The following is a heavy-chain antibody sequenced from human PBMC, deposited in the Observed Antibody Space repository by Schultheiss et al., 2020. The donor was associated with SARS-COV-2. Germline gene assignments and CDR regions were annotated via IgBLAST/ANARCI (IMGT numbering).Heavy chain of an antibody. CDR2: IDPSDSYT. J-gene: IGHJ4*02. CDR3: AGRGVAETDGFDY. D-gene: IGHD3-10*01. CDR1: GYSFTSYW. V-gene: IGHV5-10-1*01. Sequence: GESLKISCKGSGYSFTSYWISWVRQMPGKGLEWMGRIDPSDSYTNYSPSFQGHVTISADKSISTAYLQWSSLKASDTAMYYCAGRGVAETDGFDYWGQGTLVTVSS.